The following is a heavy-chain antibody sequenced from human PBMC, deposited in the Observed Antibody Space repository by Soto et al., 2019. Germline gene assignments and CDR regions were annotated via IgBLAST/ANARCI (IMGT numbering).Heavy chain of an antibody. J-gene: IGHJ3*02. CDR1: GFTFSSYS. Sequence: PGGSLRLSCAASGFTFSSYSMNWVRQAPGKGLEWVSSISSSSSYIYYADSVKGRFTISRDNAKNSLYLQMNSLRAEGTAVYYCATDFYYGSGSSTPHDAFDIWGQGTMVTVSS. V-gene: IGHV3-21*01. CDR3: ATDFYYGSGSSTPHDAFDI. D-gene: IGHD3-10*01. CDR2: ISSSSSYI.